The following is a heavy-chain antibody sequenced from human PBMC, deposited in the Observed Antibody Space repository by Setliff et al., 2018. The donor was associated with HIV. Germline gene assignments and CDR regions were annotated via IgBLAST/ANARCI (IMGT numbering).Heavy chain of an antibody. Sequence: TGGSLRLSCVASGFTFSSYSMNWVRQAPGKGLEWVSSISSSSSYIKYAQTVKGRFTISRDNAQNSLYLQMNSLRAEDTALYYCVKDWGADDSKPWLSYWGQGTLVTVSS. D-gene: IGHD3-22*01. CDR1: GFTFSSYS. CDR2: ISSSSSYI. CDR3: VKDWGADDSKPWLSY. J-gene: IGHJ4*02. V-gene: IGHV3-21*04.